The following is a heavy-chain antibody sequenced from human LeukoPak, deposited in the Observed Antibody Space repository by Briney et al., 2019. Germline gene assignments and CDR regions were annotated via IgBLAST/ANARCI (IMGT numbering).Heavy chain of an antibody. Sequence: SQTLSLTCTVSGGSISSGYYWSWIRQPPGEGQEWIGEINHSGSTNYNPSLKSRVTISVDTSKNQFSLKLSSVTAADTAVYYCAGEQGNWFDPWGQGTLVTVSS. J-gene: IGHJ5*02. CDR2: INHSGST. CDR3: AGEQGNWFDP. D-gene: IGHD6-13*01. V-gene: IGHV4-34*01. CDR1: GGSISSGYY.